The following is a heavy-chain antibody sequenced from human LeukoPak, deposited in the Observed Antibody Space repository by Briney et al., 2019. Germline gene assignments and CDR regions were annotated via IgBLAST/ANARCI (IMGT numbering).Heavy chain of an antibody. D-gene: IGHD1-26*01. CDR2: IYYRGTT. CDR3: ASSSYYGGD. J-gene: IGHJ4*02. CDR1: GGSISSSSYY. Sequence: SETLSRNCTVSGGSISSSSYYWDWIRQPPGKGLEWIGSIYYRGTTYYNPSLKSRLTMSVDTSENQFSLKLSSVTAADTAVYYCASSSYYGGDWGQGTLVTVSS. V-gene: IGHV4-39*01.